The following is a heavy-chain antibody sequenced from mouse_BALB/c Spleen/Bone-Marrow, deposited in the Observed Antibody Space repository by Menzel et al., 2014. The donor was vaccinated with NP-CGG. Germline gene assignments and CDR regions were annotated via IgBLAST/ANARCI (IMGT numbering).Heavy chain of an antibody. CDR2: IYPSDSYT. D-gene: IGHD3-3*01. CDR3: TRGTGNAMDY. J-gene: IGHJ4*01. V-gene: IGHV1-69*02. CDR1: GYTFTSYW. Sequence: QVQLQQSGAELVRPGASVKLSCKASGYTFTSYWINWVKQRPGQGLEWIGNIYPSDSYTNYNQKFKDKATLTVDKSSSTAYMQLSSPTSEDSAVYYCTRGTGNAMDYWGQGTSVTVSS.